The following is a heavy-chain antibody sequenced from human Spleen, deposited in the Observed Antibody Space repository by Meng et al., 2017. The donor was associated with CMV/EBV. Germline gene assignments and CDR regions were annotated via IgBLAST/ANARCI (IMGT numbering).Heavy chain of an antibody. CDR2: TSTHTGDT. J-gene: IGHJ5*02. Sequence: ASVKVSCKASGYTFTNYGISWVRLAPGQGLEWLGWTSTHTGDTIYARDFLGRVTMTRETSTSTAYMELMSLRSDDTAVYYCARDEDDFWTGSFRNWFDPWGQGTLVTVSS. CDR3: ARDEDDFWTGSFRNWFDP. V-gene: IGHV1-18*01. CDR1: GYTFTNYG. D-gene: IGHD3/OR15-3a*01.